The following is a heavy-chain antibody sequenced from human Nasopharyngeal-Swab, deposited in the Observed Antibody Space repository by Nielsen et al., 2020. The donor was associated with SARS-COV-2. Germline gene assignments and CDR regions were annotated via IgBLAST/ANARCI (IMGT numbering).Heavy chain of an antibody. Sequence: VKVSCKASGYSLMSQAMHWVRQAPGQRLEWMGWITAANGNTEYSRKFHDRLTLSSDTSANTAYMDLSGLRSEDTALYYCVRDDGRSWLLDKWGQGTLVTVSA. CDR2: ITAANGNT. J-gene: IGHJ4*02. CDR1: GYSLMSQA. D-gene: IGHD6-13*01. CDR3: VRDDGRSWLLDK. V-gene: IGHV1-3*01.